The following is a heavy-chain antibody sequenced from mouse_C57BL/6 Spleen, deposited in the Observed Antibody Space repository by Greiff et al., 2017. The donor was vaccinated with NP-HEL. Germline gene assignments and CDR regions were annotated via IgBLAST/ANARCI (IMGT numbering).Heavy chain of an antibody. CDR2: IYPGAGDT. V-gene: IGHV1-80*01. Sequence: VQLVESGAELVKPGASVKLSCKASGYAFSSYWMNWVKQRPGKGLEWIGQIYPGAGDTNYNGKFKGQATLTADKSSSTAYMQLSSLPSEDSAVYYCAREGSTMVTGDYWGQGTTLTVSS. D-gene: IGHD2-2*01. J-gene: IGHJ2*01. CDR3: AREGSTMVTGDY. CDR1: GYAFSSYW.